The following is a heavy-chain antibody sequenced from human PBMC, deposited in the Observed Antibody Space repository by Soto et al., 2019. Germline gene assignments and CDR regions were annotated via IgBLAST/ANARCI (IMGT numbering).Heavy chain of an antibody. Sequence: EVQLVESGGGLVQPGRSLRLSCVASGFTFDNYAMHWVRQAPGKGLEWVSGISWNSGSIGYEDSVKGRFTISRDNAQNSLYLEMNSLRVVDTAFYYCVKDIHEQWLVSHFEYWGQGALVTVSS. D-gene: IGHD6-19*01. CDR1: GFTFDNYA. J-gene: IGHJ4*02. CDR2: ISWNSGSI. CDR3: VKDIHEQWLVSHFEY. V-gene: IGHV3-9*01.